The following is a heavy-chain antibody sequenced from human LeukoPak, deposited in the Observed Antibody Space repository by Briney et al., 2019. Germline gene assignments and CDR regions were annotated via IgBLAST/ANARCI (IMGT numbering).Heavy chain of an antibody. CDR1: GFTFSSYG. CDR2: ISYDGSNK. D-gene: IGHD1-7*01. J-gene: IGHJ3*02. CDR3: ATLPTLTGTTTPNAFDI. Sequence: PGGSLRLSCAASGFTFSSYGMHWVRQAPGKGLEWVAVISYDGSNKYYADSVKGRFTISRDNSKNTLYPQMNSLRAEDTAVYYCATLPTLTGTTTPNAFDIWGQGTMVTVSS. V-gene: IGHV3-30*03.